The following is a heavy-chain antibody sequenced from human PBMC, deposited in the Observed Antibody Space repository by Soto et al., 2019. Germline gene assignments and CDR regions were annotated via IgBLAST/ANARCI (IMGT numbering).Heavy chain of an antibody. D-gene: IGHD6-19*01. Sequence: GSLRLSCAASGFTFSSYSMNWVRQAPGKGLEWVSSISSSSSYIYYADSVKGRFTISRDNAKNSLYLQMNSLRAEDTAVYYCARVYSGSGWYVDYWGQGTLVTVSS. CDR2: ISSSSSYI. CDR3: ARVYSGSGWYVDY. V-gene: IGHV3-21*01. CDR1: GFTFSSYS. J-gene: IGHJ4*02.